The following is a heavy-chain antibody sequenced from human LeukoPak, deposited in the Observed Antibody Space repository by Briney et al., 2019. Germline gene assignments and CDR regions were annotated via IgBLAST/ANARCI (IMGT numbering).Heavy chain of an antibody. CDR1: GGTFGRYV. V-gene: IGHV1-69*13. CDR2: IIPIFGTA. Sequence: SVKVSCKASGGTFGRYVISWVRQAPGQGLEWMGGIIPIFGTANYAQKFQGRVTITADGSTITAYMELSSLRSEDTAVYYCARGAFGVFPPATYYYYMDVWGKGTTVTVSS. CDR3: ARGAFGVFPPATYYYYMDV. J-gene: IGHJ6*03. D-gene: IGHD3-3*01.